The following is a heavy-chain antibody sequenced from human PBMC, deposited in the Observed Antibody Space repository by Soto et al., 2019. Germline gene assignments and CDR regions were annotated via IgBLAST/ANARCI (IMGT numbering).Heavy chain of an antibody. V-gene: IGHV4-30-4*01. CDR2: IYYSGST. J-gene: IGHJ4*02. D-gene: IGHD2-15*01. CDR1: GGSISSGDYY. Sequence: SETLSLTCTVSGGSISSGDYYWSWIRQPPGKGLEWIGYIYYSGSTYYNPSLKSRVTISVDTSKNQFSLKLSSVTAADTAVYYCARAGGARYFDYWGQGTLVTVSS. CDR3: ARAGGARYFDY.